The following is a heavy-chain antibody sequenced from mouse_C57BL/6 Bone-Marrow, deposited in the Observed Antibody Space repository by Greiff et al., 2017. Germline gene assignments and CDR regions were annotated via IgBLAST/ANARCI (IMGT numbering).Heavy chain of an antibody. CDR1: GFSLTSYG. V-gene: IGHV2-5*01. Sequence: VQLVESGPGLVQPSQSLSITCTVSGFSLTSYGVHWVRQSPGKGLEWLGVIWRGGSTDYNAAFMSRLSITKDNSKSQVFFKMNSLQADDTAIYYCAKIYYYGSSYWYFDVWGTGTTVTVSS. D-gene: IGHD1-1*01. CDR2: IWRGGST. J-gene: IGHJ1*03. CDR3: AKIYYYGSSYWYFDV.